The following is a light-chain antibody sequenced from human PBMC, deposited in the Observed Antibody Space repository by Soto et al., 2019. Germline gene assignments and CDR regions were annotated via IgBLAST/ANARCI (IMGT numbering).Light chain of an antibody. J-gene: IGKJ1*01. CDR1: QSITGW. CDR3: QQYNPYSPWT. CDR2: KAS. Sequence: DIQMTQSPPTLSASVGDRVTISCRASQSITGWLAWFQQKPGKAPKLLIPKASKLESGVPSRFSGSGSGTDFTLTIRGLQPDDFATYYCQQYNPYSPWTFGQGTKGDIK. V-gene: IGKV1-5*03.